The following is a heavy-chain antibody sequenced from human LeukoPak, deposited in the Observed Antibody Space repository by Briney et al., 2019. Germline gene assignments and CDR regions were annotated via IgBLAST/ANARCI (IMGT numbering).Heavy chain of an antibody. Sequence: GGSLRLSCAASGFTFSTFAMIWVRQPPGKGLEWVSSISSSSSYIYYADSVKGRFIISKDNAKNLLYLEMNNLRPEDTALYYCARDQRPKKYFYDSSGSSAYWGQGTLVTVSS. CDR2: ISSSSSYI. CDR3: ARDQRPKKYFYDSSGSSAY. V-gene: IGHV3-21*06. D-gene: IGHD3-22*01. J-gene: IGHJ4*02. CDR1: GFTFSTFA.